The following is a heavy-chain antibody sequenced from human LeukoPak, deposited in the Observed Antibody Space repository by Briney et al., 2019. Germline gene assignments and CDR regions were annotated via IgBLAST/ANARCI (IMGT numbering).Heavy chain of an antibody. D-gene: IGHD6-13*01. CDR1: GFTFSSYS. Sequence: PGGSLRLSCAASGFTFSSYSMNWVRQAPGKGLEWVSYISSSSSTIYYADSVKGRFTISRDNAKNSLYLQMNSLRAEDTAVYYCARDLEPVAAAGTPISYWGQGTLVTVSS. CDR3: ARDLEPVAAAGTPISY. CDR2: ISSSSSTI. V-gene: IGHV3-48*01. J-gene: IGHJ4*02.